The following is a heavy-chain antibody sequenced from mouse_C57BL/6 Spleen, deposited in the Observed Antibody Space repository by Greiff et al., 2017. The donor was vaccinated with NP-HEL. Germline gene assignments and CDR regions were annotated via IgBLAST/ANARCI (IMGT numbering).Heavy chain of an antibody. V-gene: IGHV1-52*01. D-gene: IGHD2-4*01. J-gene: IGHJ3*01. CDR1: GYTFTSYW. CDR3: ANDYGEDWFAY. Sequence: QVQLQQPGAELVRPGSSVKLSCKASGYTFTSYWMHWVKQRPIQGLEWIGNIDPSDSETHYNQKFKDKATLTVDKSSSTAYMQLRSLTSEDSAVYYCANDYGEDWFAYWGQGTLVTVSA. CDR2: IDPSDSET.